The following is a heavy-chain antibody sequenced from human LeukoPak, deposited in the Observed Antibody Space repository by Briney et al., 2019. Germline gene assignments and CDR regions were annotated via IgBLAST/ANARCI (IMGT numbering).Heavy chain of an antibody. J-gene: IGHJ4*02. CDR3: AKGLLVSFDY. D-gene: IGHD2-15*01. Sequence: GGSLRLSCAASGFTFRSYGMHWVRQAPGKGLEWVAFIRYDGSNKYYADSVKGRFTISRDNSKNTLYLQMNSLRAEDTAVYYCAKGLLVSFDYWGQGTLVTVSS. V-gene: IGHV3-30*02. CDR1: GFTFRSYG. CDR2: IRYDGSNK.